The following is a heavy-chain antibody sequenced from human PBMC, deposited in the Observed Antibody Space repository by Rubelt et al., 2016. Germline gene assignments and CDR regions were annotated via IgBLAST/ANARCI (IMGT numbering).Heavy chain of an antibody. J-gene: IGHJ4*02. CDR3: ARGNDY. CDR2: IPILGIA. V-gene: IGHV1-69*02. Sequence: IPILGIANYAQKFQGRVTITADKSTSTAYMELSSLRSEDTAVYYCARGNDYWGQGTLVTVSS.